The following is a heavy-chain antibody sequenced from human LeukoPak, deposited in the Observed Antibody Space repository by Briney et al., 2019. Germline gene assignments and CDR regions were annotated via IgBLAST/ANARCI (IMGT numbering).Heavy chain of an antibody. Sequence: SETLSLTCTVSGGSISSSSFYWGWIRQPPGRGLEWIGSIYYSGSTSYNPSLKSRVTISVDTSKNQFSLKLSSVTAADTAVYYCARLPTITFFDYWGQGTLVTVSS. CDR2: IYYSGST. V-gene: IGHV4-39*01. CDR1: GGSISSSSFY. J-gene: IGHJ4*02. D-gene: IGHD5-12*01. CDR3: ARLPTITFFDY.